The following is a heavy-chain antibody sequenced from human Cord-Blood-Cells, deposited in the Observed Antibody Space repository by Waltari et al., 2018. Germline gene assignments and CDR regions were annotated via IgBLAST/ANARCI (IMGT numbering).Heavy chain of an antibody. CDR3: ARDVGGGTLDY. CDR1: GYTFTGYY. CDR2: INPNRGGT. D-gene: IGHD3-16*01. V-gene: IGHV1-2*04. J-gene: IGHJ4*02. Sequence: QVQLVQSGAEVKKPGASVKVSCKASGYTFTGYYMHWVRQAPGQGLEWIGWINPNRGGTNYAQKFQGWVTMTRDTSISTAYMELSRLRSDDTAVYYCARDVGGGTLDYWGQGTLVTVSS.